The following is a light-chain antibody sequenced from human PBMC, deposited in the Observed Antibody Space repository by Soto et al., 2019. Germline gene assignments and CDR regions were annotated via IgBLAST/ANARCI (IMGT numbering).Light chain of an antibody. J-gene: IGKJ1*01. CDR2: GAS. V-gene: IGKV3-20*01. CDR3: KQYDSSPVT. Sequence: EIVLTQSPGTLSLSPGERATLSCRASQSVSSSYLAWYQQKTGQAPRLLIYGASRRATGIPDRFSGSGSGTDFTLTISRLEPEDFAVYYCKQYDSSPVTFGQGTKVEIK. CDR1: QSVSSSY.